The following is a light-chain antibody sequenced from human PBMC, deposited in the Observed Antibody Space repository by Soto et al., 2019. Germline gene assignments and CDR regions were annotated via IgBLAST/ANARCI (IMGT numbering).Light chain of an antibody. J-gene: IGKJ3*01. CDR1: QGINNL. Sequence: DIQMTQSPSSLSASVGDRVTITCRARQGINNLLGWYQQGPGKAPNRLIYAASNLEGGVPSRFSGSGSGTEFTLTFSSLQPEDFATYYCLQHDTYPFTFGPGTKVDV. V-gene: IGKV1-17*01. CDR2: AAS. CDR3: LQHDTYPFT.